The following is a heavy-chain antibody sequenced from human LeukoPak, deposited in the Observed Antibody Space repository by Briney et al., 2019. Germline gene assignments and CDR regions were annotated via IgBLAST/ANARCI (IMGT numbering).Heavy chain of an antibody. J-gene: IGHJ4*02. CDR3: AKDRIPDGRYSIDF. CDR1: GFTFSNAW. CDR2: IIGNGGDI. Sequence: GGSLRLSCAASGFTFSNAWMNWVRQAPGKGLEWVSVIIGNGGDIHYAGSVRGRFTISRDNSKNTLYLQMNSLRVEDTAVYYCAKDRIPDGRYSIDFWGPGTLVTVSS. D-gene: IGHD5-24*01. V-gene: IGHV3-23*01.